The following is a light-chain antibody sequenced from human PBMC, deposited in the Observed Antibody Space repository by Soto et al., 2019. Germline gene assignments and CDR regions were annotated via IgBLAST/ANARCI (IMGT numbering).Light chain of an antibody. CDR2: DAS. CDR3: LLPRT. Sequence: EIVLTQSPGTLSLSPGERATLSCRASQSVSSIYLAWYQQKPGQAPRLLIYDASSRATGIPDRFSGSGSGTDFTLTISRLEPEDSAVYYCLLPRTFGQGTKVEIK. CDR1: QSVSSIY. J-gene: IGKJ1*01. V-gene: IGKV3-20*01.